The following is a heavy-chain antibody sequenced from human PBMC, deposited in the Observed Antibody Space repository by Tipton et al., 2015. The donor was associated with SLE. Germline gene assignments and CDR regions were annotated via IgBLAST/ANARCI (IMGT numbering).Heavy chain of an antibody. CDR3: AKDSRYYDSSGYAHH. CDR2: IWDDGSNK. CDR1: GFTFSSFA. J-gene: IGHJ1*01. V-gene: IGHV3-33*06. D-gene: IGHD3-22*01. Sequence: SMRLSCAASGFTFSSFAMHWVRQAPGKGLEGVAVIWDDGSNKYYADSVKGRFTISRDNSKNTLDLQMNSVRAEDTAVYYCAKDSRYYDSSGYAHHWGQGTLVTGSS.